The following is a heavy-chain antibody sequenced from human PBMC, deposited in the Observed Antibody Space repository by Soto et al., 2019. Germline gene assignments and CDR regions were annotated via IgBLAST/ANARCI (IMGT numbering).Heavy chain of an antibody. J-gene: IGHJ3*02. CDR2: INSDGSST. CDR3: ARVNDYFNAFDI. Sequence: TGGSLRLSCAASGFTFSSYWMHWVRQAPGKGLVWVSRINSDGSSTSYADSVKGRFAISRDNAKNTLYLQMNSLRAEDTAVYYCARVNDYFNAFDIWGQGTMVTVSS. V-gene: IGHV3-74*01. CDR1: GFTFSSYW. D-gene: IGHD1-1*01.